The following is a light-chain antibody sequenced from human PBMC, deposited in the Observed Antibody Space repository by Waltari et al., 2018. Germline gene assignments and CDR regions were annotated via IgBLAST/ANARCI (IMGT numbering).Light chain of an antibody. V-gene: IGLV3-1*01. CDR2: QRS. CDR3: QAWDTRTVV. CDR1: KLGNKY. J-gene: IGLJ2*01. Sequence: SYELTQPPSVSVSPGQTASIVCSGDKLGNKYVSWYQQKSGQSPVLVIYQRSRRPSGIPERFSGSSSGNTATLTITGTQAMDEADYYCQAWDTRTVVFGGGTELTVL.